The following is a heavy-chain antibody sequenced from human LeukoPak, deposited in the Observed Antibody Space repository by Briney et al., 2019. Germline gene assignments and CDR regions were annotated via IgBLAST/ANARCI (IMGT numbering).Heavy chain of an antibody. J-gene: IGHJ4*02. V-gene: IGHV3-21*01. CDR2: ISSSSSHM. CDR1: GFTFNSYS. CDR3: ANEKGDY. Sequence: GGSLRLSCAASGFTFNSYSMYWVRQAPGKRLEWVSSISSSSSHMFYADSVKGRFTISRDNSKNTLYLQMNSLRAEDTAVYHCANEKGDYWGQGTLVTVSS.